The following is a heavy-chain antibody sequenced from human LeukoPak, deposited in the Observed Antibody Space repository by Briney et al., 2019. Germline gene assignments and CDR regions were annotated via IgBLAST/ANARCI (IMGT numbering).Heavy chain of an antibody. J-gene: IGHJ4*02. CDR3: AKDQSDYGDYVGTFDY. Sequence: GGSLRLSCAASGFTFSSYAMSWVRQAPGKGLEWVSAISGSGGSTYYADSVKGRFTISRDNSKNTLYLQMNSLRAEDTAVYYCAKDQSDYGDYVGTFDYWGQGTLVTVSS. CDR2: ISGSGGST. CDR1: GFTFSSYA. V-gene: IGHV3-23*01. D-gene: IGHD4-17*01.